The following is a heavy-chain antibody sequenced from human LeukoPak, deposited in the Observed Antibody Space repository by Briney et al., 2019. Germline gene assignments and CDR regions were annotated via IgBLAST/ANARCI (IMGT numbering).Heavy chain of an antibody. CDR1: GFTFSSYA. V-gene: IGHV3-23*01. CDR2: ISGSGGST. J-gene: IGHJ3*02. CDR3: AKDKGGAFDI. D-gene: IGHD3-16*01. Sequence: GGSLRLSCAASGFTFSSYAMSWVRQAPGKGLEWVSAISGSGGSTYYADSVKGRFTISRDNSKNSLYLQMNSLRAEDTALYYCAKDKGGAFDIWGQGTMVTVSS.